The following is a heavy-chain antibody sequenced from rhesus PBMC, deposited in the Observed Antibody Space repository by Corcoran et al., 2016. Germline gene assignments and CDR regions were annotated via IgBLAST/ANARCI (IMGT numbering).Heavy chain of an antibody. CDR2: IYWNDSK. D-gene: IGHD6-13*01. CDR1: GFSISTTGTG. Sequence: QVTLKESGPALVKPTQTLTLTCTFSGFSISTTGTGVGWIRQPPGKALKWLASIYWNDSKYYSTSLKSRLTISKDTSKNQVVLTMTNMDPVDTATYYCARAKYSNCDYWGQGVLVTVSS. V-gene: IGHV2-95*01. J-gene: IGHJ4*01. CDR3: ARAKYSNCDY.